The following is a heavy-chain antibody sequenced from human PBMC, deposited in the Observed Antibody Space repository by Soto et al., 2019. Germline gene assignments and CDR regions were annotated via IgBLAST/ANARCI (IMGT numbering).Heavy chain of an antibody. V-gene: IGHV3-21*01. D-gene: IGHD2-2*03. CDR3: ARAPLDIVVVPAAYYFDY. J-gene: IGHJ4*02. Sequence: GGSLRLSCAASGFTFSSYSMNWVRQAPGKGLEWVSSISSSSSYIYYADSVKGRFTISRDNAKNSLYLQMNSLRAEDTAVYYCARAPLDIVVVPAAYYFDYGGQGPRVTVSS. CDR1: GFTFSSYS. CDR2: ISSSSSYI.